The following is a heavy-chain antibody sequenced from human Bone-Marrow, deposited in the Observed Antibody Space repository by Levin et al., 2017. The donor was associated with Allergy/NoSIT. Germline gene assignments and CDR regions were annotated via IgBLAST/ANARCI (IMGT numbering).Heavy chain of an antibody. J-gene: IGHJ4*02. CDR3: ARESSYGFGY. V-gene: IGHV3-11*05. CDR1: GFTFSDYY. D-gene: IGHD5-18*01. CDR2: ISSTSSST. Sequence: GGSLRLSCAASGFTFSDYYMNWIRQAPGKGLEWVSYISSTSSSTNYADSVKCRFTISRDNAKNSLYLQMNSLRAEDTAVYYCARESSYGFGYWGQGTLVTVSS.